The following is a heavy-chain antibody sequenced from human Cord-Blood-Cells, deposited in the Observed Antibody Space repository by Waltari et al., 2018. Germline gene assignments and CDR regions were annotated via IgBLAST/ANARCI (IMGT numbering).Heavy chain of an antibody. CDR3: ARVFQLGSHFDD. Sequence: VQLVESGVGLVQPGGSLRISCAASGFTFSSYWMSWVRQAPGKGLEWVGNRKQDGSEKYYVDSVKGRFTISRDNAKNSLYLQMNSLRAEDTAVYYCARVFQLGSHFDDWGQGTLVTVSS. CDR2: RKQDGSEK. J-gene: IGHJ4*02. V-gene: IGHV3-7*01. CDR1: GFTFSSYW. D-gene: IGHD7-27*01.